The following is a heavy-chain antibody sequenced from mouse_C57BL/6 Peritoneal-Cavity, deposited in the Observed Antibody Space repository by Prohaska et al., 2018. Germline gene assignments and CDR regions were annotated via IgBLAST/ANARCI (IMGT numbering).Heavy chain of an antibody. V-gene: IGHV1-54*01. CDR1: GYAFTNYL. D-gene: IGHD2-4*01. Sequence: QVQLQQSGAELVRPGTSVKVSCKASGYAFTNYLIEWVKQRPGQGLEWIGVINPGSGSTNYNENCKSKATLTEDKSSSTAYMQLSSLTSDDSAVYFCARSYYDYDSYAMDYWGQGTSVTVSS. J-gene: IGHJ4*01. CDR3: ARSYYDYDSYAMDY. CDR2: INPGSGST.